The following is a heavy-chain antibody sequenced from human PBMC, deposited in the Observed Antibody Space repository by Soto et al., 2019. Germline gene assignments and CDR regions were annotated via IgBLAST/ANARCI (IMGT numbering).Heavy chain of an antibody. CDR1: GGTFSSYA. CDR3: ASGFVYSSSSLPWFDP. V-gene: IGHV1-69*06. J-gene: IGHJ5*02. D-gene: IGHD6-6*01. CDR2: IIPIFGTA. Sequence: SVKVSCKASGGTFSSYAISWVRQAPGQGLEWMGGIIPIFGTANYAQKFQGRVTITADKSTSTAYMELSSLRSEDTAVYYCASGFVYSSSSLPWFDPWGQGTLVTVSS.